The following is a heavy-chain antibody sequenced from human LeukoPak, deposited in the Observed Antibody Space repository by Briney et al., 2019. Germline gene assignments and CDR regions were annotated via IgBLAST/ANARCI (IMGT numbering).Heavy chain of an antibody. J-gene: IGHJ6*03. V-gene: IGHV3-64*01. CDR3: ARDLKRAYSSGPPYYYYYYMDV. Sequence: GGSLRLSCAASGFTFSSYAMHWVRQAPGKGLEYVSAISSNGGSTYYANSVKGRFTISRDNSKNTLYLQMGSLRAEDMAVYYCARDLKRAYSSGPPYYYYYYMDVWGKGTTVTVSS. CDR1: GFTFSSYA. D-gene: IGHD6-19*01. CDR2: ISSNGGST.